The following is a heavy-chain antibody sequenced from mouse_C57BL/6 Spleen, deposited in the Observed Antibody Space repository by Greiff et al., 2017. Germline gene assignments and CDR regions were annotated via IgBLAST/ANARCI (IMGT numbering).Heavy chain of an antibody. CDR3: ARDSSGYNY. J-gene: IGHJ2*01. CDR1: GYTFTSYW. CDR2: IDPSDSET. V-gene: IGHV1-52*01. D-gene: IGHD3-2*02. Sequence: QVQLKQPGAELVRPGSSVKLSCKASGYTFTSYWMHWVKQRPIQGLEWIGNIDPSDSETHYNQKFKDKATLTVDKSSSTAYMQLSSLTSEDSAVYYCARDSSGYNYWGQGTTLTVSS.